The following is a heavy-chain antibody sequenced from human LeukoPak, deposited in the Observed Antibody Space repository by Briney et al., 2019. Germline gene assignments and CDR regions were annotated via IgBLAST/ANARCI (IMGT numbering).Heavy chain of an antibody. CDR3: ARWKKWELNWFDP. V-gene: IGHV3-21*01. J-gene: IGHJ5*02. D-gene: IGHD1-26*01. Sequence: GGTLKLACAGSGFTFSSYSMNWVSQAPGKGLEWVSSISSSSSYIYYADSVKGRFTISRDNAKNSLYLQMNRLRAEDTAVYYCARWKKWELNWFDPWGQGTLVTVSS. CDR1: GFTFSSYS. CDR2: ISSSSSYI.